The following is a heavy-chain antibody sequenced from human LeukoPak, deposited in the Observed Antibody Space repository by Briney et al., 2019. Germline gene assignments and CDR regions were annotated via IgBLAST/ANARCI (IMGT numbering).Heavy chain of an antibody. V-gene: IGHV4-38-2*01. J-gene: IGHJ4*02. CDR2: ICHSGST. D-gene: IGHD2-15*01. CDR1: GYSISSGYY. CDR3: ARVRTRYCSGGSCRPFDY. Sequence: SETLSLTCAVSGYSISSGYYWGWIRQPPGKGLEWIGSICHSGSTYYNPSLKSRVTISVDTSKNQFSLKLSSVTAADTAVYYCARVRTRYCSGGSCRPFDYWGQGTLVTVSS.